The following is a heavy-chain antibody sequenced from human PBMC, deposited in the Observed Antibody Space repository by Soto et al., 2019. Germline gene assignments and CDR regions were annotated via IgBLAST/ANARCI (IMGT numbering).Heavy chain of an antibody. D-gene: IGHD1-26*01. CDR1: GLAFSTYW. CDR2: INQDGSES. V-gene: IGHV3-7*01. J-gene: IGHJ4*02. Sequence: SLRLSFVVSGLAFSTYWMSWVRQAPGKGLEWVANINQDGSESYYVDSVKGRFTISRDNAKNSLYLQMTSLRAEDTAVYYCARDGVGATTFFGFLDYWGQGTLVTVSS. CDR3: ARDGVGATTFFGFLDY.